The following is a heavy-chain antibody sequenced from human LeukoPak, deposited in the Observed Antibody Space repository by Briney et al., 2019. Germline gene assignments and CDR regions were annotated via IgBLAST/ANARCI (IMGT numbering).Heavy chain of an antibody. CDR3: ARDRKEIVVVPAAEMYGMDV. J-gene: IGHJ6*02. D-gene: IGHD2-2*01. CDR2: INPNSGGT. CDR1: GYTFTGYY. V-gene: IGHV1-2*02. Sequence: ASVKVSCKASGYTFTGYYMHWVRQAPGQGLEWMGWINPNSGGTNYAQKFQGRVTMTTDTSTSTAYMELRSLRSDETAVYYCARDRKEIVVVPAAEMYGMDVWGQGTTVTVSS.